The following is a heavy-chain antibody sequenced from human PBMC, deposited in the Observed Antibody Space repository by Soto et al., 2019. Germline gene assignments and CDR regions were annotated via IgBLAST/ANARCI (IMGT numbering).Heavy chain of an antibody. CDR1: GYTFTSYG. J-gene: IGHJ6*02. D-gene: IGHD2-2*01. Sequence: ASVKVSCKASGYTFTSYGISWVRQAPGQGLEWMGWISAYNGNTNYAQELQGRVTMTTDTSTSTAYMELRSLRSDDTAVYYCARSWIVVVPDGLDYGMDVWGQGTTVTVSS. CDR2: ISAYNGNT. CDR3: ARSWIVVVPDGLDYGMDV. V-gene: IGHV1-18*01.